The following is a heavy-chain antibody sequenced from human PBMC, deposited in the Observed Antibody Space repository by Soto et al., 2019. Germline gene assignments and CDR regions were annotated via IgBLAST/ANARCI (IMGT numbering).Heavy chain of an antibody. J-gene: IGHJ1*01. V-gene: IGHV4-34*01. CDR2: INNSGNT. Sequence: SETLSLTCAVYGGSFSGHYWSCISQPPGRGLEWIGEINNSGNTNHNPSLKRRVTMSVDTRKNQFSPELRSVTAADTALSYCARGITIILAVQGDAPGKFYLESWGHGTMVTVAS. CDR3: ARGITIILAVQGDAPGKFYLES. CDR1: GGSFSGHY. D-gene: IGHD3-22*01.